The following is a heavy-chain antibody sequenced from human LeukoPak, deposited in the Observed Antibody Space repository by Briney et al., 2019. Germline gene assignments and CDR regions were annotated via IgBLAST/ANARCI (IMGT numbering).Heavy chain of an antibody. Sequence: SETLSLTCTVSGGSISSSSYYWGWIRQPPGEGLEWIGSIYYSGSTYYNPSLKSRVAISVDTSKNQFSLKLSSVTAADTAVYYCARQGATQAPNYWGQGTLVTVSS. CDR3: ARQGATQAPNY. J-gene: IGHJ4*02. D-gene: IGHD1-26*01. V-gene: IGHV4-39*01. CDR2: IYYSGST. CDR1: GGSISSSSYY.